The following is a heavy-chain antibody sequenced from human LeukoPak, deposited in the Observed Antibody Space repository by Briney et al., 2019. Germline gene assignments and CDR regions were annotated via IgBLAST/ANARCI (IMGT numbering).Heavy chain of an antibody. D-gene: IGHD6-13*01. V-gene: IGHV3-23*01. CDR1: GFTFSSYA. J-gene: IGHJ3*02. Sequence: GGSLRLSCAASGFTFSSYAMSWVRQAPGKGLEWVSAISGSGGSTYYADSVKGRFTISRDSPKNTLFLQMNSLRAEDTATYFCAKVLSSSWYKAFDIWGQGTMVTVSS. CDR2: ISGSGGST. CDR3: AKVLSSSWYKAFDI.